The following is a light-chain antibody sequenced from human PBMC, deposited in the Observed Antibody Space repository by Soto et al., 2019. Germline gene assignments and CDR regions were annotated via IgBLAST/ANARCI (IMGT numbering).Light chain of an antibody. J-gene: IGKJ1*01. Sequence: EIVLTQSPDTLSLSPGERATLSCRASHLVNSRILGWYQQKPGQAPRLLINGASSRATGIPDRFSGSGSGTDFTLTVSRLEPEDFATYYCQQYNSYSLTFGQGTKVDIK. CDR3: QQYNSYSLT. V-gene: IGKV3-20*01. CDR2: GAS. CDR1: HLVNSRI.